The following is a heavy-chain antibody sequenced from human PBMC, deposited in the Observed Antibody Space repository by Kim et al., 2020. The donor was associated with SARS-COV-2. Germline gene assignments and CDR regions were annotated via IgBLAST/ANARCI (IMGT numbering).Heavy chain of an antibody. CDR3: ARAADILTGRTHNWFDP. J-gene: IGHJ5*02. V-gene: IGHV6-1*01. D-gene: IGHD3-9*01. CDR2: TYYRSKWYN. CDR1: GDSVSSNSAA. Sequence: SQTLSLTCAISGDSVSSNSAAWNWIRQSPSRGLEWLGRTYYRSKWYNDYAVSVKSRITINPDTSKNQFSLQLNSVTPEDTAVYYCARAADILTGRTHNWFDPWGQGTLVTVSS.